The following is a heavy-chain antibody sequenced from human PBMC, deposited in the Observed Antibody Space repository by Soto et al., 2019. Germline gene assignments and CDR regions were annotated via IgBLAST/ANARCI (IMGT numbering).Heavy chain of an antibody. Sequence: GGSLSLSCAATGFTFSSYSMNWVRQAPGKGLEWVSYISSSSSTIYYADSVKGRFTISRDNAKNSLYLQMNSLRAEDTAVYYCARHPERIAQIGWFDPWGQGT. V-gene: IGHV3-48*01. CDR1: GFTFSSYS. J-gene: IGHJ5*02. CDR3: ARHPERIAQIGWFDP. D-gene: IGHD6-13*01. CDR2: ISSSSSTI.